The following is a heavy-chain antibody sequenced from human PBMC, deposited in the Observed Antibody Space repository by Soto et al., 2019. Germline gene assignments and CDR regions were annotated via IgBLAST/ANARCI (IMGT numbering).Heavy chain of an antibody. J-gene: IGHJ6*01. CDR2: INHSGST. V-gene: IGHV4-34*01. CDR1: GGSFSGYY. CDR3: ARGRKYFSSTSCYRYHYYGMAV. Sequence: PSETLSLTCAVYGGSFSGYYWSWIRQPPGKGLEWIGEINHSGSTNYNPSLKSRVTISVDTSKNQFSLKLSSVTAAATAVYYCARGRKYFSSTSCYRYHYYGMAVWGQGTTVTVSS. D-gene: IGHD2-2*02.